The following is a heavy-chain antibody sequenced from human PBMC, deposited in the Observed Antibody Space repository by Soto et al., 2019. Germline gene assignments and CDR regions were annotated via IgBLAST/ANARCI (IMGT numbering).Heavy chain of an antibody. CDR2: TYYRSKWYN. Sequence: KQSQTLSLTCAISGDSVSSNSAAWNWIRQSPSRGLEWLGRTYYRSKWYNDYAVSVKSRITINPDTSKNPFSLQLNSVTPEDTAVYYCATARITIFGVVPYYFDYWGQGTLVTVSS. CDR1: GDSVSSNSAA. CDR3: ATARITIFGVVPYYFDY. D-gene: IGHD3-3*01. V-gene: IGHV6-1*01. J-gene: IGHJ4*02.